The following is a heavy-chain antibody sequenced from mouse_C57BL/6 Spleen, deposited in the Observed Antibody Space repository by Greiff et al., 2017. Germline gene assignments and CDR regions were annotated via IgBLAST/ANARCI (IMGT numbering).Heavy chain of an antibody. J-gene: IGHJ4*01. CDR2: INPSSGYT. V-gene: IGHV1-4*01. CDR1: GYTFTSYT. Sequence: VQLQQSGAELARPGASVTMSCKASGYTFTSYTMHWVKQRPGQGLEWIGYINPSSGYTKYNQKFKDKATLTADKSSSTAYMQLSSLTSEDSAVYYCAREPTYYSNPYYAMDYWGQGTSVTVSS. CDR3: AREPTYYSNPYYAMDY. D-gene: IGHD2-5*01.